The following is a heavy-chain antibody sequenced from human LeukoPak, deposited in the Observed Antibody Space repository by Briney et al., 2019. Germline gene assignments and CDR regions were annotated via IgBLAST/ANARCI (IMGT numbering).Heavy chain of an antibody. V-gene: IGHV3-48*03. CDR2: ISSSGSTI. J-gene: IGHJ3*02. Sequence: GGSLRLSCAASGFTFSSYEMNWVRQAPGKGLEWVSYISSSGSTIYYADSVKGRFTISRDNAKNSLYLQMNSLRAEDTALYYCAKVLPTGDAFDIWGQGTMVTVSS. CDR3: AKVLPTGDAFDI. D-gene: IGHD1-1*01. CDR1: GFTFSSYE.